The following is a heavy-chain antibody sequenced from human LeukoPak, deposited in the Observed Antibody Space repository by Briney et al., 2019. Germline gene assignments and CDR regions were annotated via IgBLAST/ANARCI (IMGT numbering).Heavy chain of an antibody. V-gene: IGHV3-74*01. J-gene: IGHJ4*02. D-gene: IGHD4-11*01. CDR3: TDYRFDY. CDR2: ISSDGRTT. Sequence: PGGSLRLSCAASGFTSSSDWMHWVRQAPGKGLVWVSHISSDGRTTSYADSVKGRFTISRDNAKNTLSLQMNSLRAEDAAVYYCTDYRFDYWGQGTLVTVSS. CDR1: GFTSSSDW.